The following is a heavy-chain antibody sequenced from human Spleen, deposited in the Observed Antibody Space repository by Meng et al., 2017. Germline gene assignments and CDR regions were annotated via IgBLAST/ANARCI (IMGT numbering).Heavy chain of an antibody. CDR2: TYYRSKWYN. CDR3: ARQKDGGLAF. J-gene: IGHJ4*02. V-gene: IGHV6-1*01. D-gene: IGHD2-15*01. CDR1: GDSVSSNSAA. Sequence: QVQMQKSGTGLVKHSQLLSLTCAISGDSVSSNSAAWNWIRQSPSRGLEWLGRTYYRSKWYNDYAGSVKSRITVNPDTSKNQFSLLLNSVTPEDTAVYYCARQKDGGLAFWGQGTLVTVSS.